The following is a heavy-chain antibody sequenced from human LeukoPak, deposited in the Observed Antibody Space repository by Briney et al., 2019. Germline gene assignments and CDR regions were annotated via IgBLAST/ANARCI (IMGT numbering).Heavy chain of an antibody. CDR2: ISSSGSTI. CDR3: AKEWSSSWLPLPED. J-gene: IGHJ4*02. CDR1: GESFSGYY. D-gene: IGHD6-13*01. V-gene: IGHV3-11*01. Sequence: PSETLSLTCAVYGESFSGYYWNWIRQPPGKGLEWVSYISSSGSTIYYADSVKGRFTISRDNAKNSLYLQMNSLRAEDTAVYYCAKEWSSSWLPLPEDWGQGTLVTVSS.